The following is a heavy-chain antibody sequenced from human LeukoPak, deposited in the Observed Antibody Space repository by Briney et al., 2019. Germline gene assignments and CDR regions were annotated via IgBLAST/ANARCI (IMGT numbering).Heavy chain of an antibody. CDR3: ARARSTVTTYFDS. Sequence: SETLSLTCAVSDGSLSGYYWTWIRQPPGKGLEGIAEFNPGGSTFYNPSLTGRGTISAGTSRSKSSLELRSVTAADTAFYYCARARSTVTTYFDSWGQGTLVTVSS. CDR1: DGSLSGYY. V-gene: IGHV4-34*01. CDR2: FNPGGST. J-gene: IGHJ4*02. D-gene: IGHD4-17*01.